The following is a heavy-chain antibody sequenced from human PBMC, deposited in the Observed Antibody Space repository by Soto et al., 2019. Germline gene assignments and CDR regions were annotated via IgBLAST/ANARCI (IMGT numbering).Heavy chain of an antibody. CDR2: INHSGST. D-gene: IGHD2-15*01. Sequence: QVQLQQWGAGLLKPSETLSLTCAVYGGSFSGYYWSWIRQPPGKGLEWIGEINHSGSTNYNPSLKSRVTISVDTSKNQFSLKLSSVTAADTAVYYCARMSGYCSGGSCYPRRFDPWGQGTLVTVSS. V-gene: IGHV4-34*01. CDR3: ARMSGYCSGGSCYPRRFDP. CDR1: GGSFSGYY. J-gene: IGHJ5*02.